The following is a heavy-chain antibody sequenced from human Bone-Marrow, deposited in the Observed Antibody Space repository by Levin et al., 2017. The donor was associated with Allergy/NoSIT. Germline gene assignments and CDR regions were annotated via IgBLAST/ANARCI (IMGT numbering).Heavy chain of an antibody. D-gene: IGHD1-26*01. CDR2: IYNSGIT. J-gene: IGHJ6*03. CDR1: GGSISYGGYT. Sequence: SETLSLTCAVSGGSISYGGYTWTWIRQPPGKGLDWIGHIYNSGITYYSPSLKSRVTMSLDRSQNRFSLELSSVTAADTGVYYCARDRGPGYYYMDVWGKGTTVTVSS. V-gene: IGHV4-30-2*01. CDR3: ARDRGPGYYYMDV.